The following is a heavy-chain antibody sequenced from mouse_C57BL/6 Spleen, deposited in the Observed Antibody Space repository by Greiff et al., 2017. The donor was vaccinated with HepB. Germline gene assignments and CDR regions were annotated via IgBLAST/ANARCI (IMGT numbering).Heavy chain of an antibody. V-gene: IGHV1-82*01. D-gene: IGHD1-1*01. J-gene: IGHJ2*01. CDR1: GYAFSSSW. CDR3: ARWGSSDYFDY. CDR2: IYPGDGDT. Sequence: VQVVESGPELVKPGASVKISCKASGYAFSSSWMNWVKQRPGKGLEWIGRIYPGDGDTNYNGKFKGKATLTADKSSSTAYMQLSSLTSEDSAVYFCARWGSSDYFDYWGQGTTLTVSS.